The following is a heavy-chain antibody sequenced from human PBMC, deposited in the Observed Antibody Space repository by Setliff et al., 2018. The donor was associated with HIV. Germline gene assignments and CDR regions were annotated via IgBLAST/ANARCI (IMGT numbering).Heavy chain of an antibody. CDR2: IIPISGTA. J-gene: IGHJ5*02. Sequence: SVKVSCKASGGTFSNYGMSWVRQAPGQGLEWMGGIIPISGTANYAQKFQGRVTITTDESTSTAYMELSGLRSEDTAVYYCARDFGGYCSSMSRPGLFDPWGQGTLVTVSS. CDR3: ARDFGGYCSSMSRPGLFDP. CDR1: GGTFSNYG. D-gene: IGHD2-2*01. V-gene: IGHV1-69*05.